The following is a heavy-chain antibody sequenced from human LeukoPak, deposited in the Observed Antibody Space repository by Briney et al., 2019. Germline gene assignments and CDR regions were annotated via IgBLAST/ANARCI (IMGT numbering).Heavy chain of an antibody. CDR3: ARGGNYYDSSGYLGGIGY. CDR2: IYHSGST. Sequence: TSETLSLTCTVSGYSISSGYYWGWIRQPPGKGLEWIGSIYHSGSTYYNPSLKSRVTISVDTSKNQFSLKLSSVTAADTAVYYCARGGNYYDSSGYLGGIGYWGQGTLVTVSS. CDR1: GYSISSGYY. J-gene: IGHJ4*02. V-gene: IGHV4-38-2*02. D-gene: IGHD3-22*01.